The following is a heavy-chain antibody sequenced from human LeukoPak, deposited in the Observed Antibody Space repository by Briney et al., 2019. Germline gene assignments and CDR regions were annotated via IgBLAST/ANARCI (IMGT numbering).Heavy chain of an antibody. Sequence: GGSLRLSCAASGFTFSSYAMSWVRQAPGKGLEWVSTVLGSGDSTYYAGSVKGRFTISRDNSKSTLYLQMNSLRAEDTAVYYCAKYRSGSYLGLDCWGQGTLVTVSS. CDR1: GFTFSSYA. CDR2: VLGSGDST. D-gene: IGHD1-26*01. V-gene: IGHV3-23*01. CDR3: AKYRSGSYLGLDC. J-gene: IGHJ4*02.